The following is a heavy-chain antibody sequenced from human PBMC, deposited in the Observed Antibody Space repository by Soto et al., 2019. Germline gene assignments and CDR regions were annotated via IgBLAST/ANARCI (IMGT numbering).Heavy chain of an antibody. CDR2: IYHGGSA. Sequence: QVQLQESGPGLVKPSETLSLTCTVSGGSISTYYWNWIRQPPGKGLEWIGYIYHGGSANYNPSRKGRVTQSVDTSKKQFSPKLSSVTAADTAVYYCARGGHCTTGVCSAVDYWCQGTLVTVSS. J-gene: IGHJ4*02. D-gene: IGHD2-8*01. CDR1: GGSISTYY. V-gene: IGHV4-59*08. CDR3: ARGGHCTTGVCSAVDY.